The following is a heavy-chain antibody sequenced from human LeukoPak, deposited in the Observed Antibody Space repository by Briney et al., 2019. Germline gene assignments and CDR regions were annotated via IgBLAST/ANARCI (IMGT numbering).Heavy chain of an antibody. Sequence: SETLSLTCTVSGDSIGSFYWSWIRQPPGKGLEWIGNIYYSGNTNYNPSLKSRVTISVDTSKNQFSLKLSSVTAADTAVYYCARGVSSWTYYFDYWGQGTLVTVSS. J-gene: IGHJ4*02. CDR2: IYYSGNT. V-gene: IGHV4-59*01. D-gene: IGHD6-13*01. CDR1: GDSIGSFY. CDR3: ARGVSSWTYYFDY.